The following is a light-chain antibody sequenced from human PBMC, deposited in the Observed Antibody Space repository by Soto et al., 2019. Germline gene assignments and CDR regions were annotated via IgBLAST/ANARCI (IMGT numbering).Light chain of an antibody. CDR1: SSDVGIYNY. V-gene: IGLV2-14*01. CDR2: DVN. Sequence: QSVLTQPASVSGSPGQSITLSCTGTSSDVGIYNYVSWYQQHPGKASKLMIYDVNNRPSGISNRFSGSKSGNTASLTISGLQAEDEADSYCSSFTSSSTYVFGTGTKVTVL. J-gene: IGLJ1*01. CDR3: SSFTSSSTYV.